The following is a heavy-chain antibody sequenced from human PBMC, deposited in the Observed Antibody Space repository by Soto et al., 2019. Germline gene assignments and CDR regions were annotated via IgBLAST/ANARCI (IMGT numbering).Heavy chain of an antibody. V-gene: IGHV3-73*01. CDR3: TARITMVRGVTHYFDY. Sequence: GGSLRLSCAASGFTFSGSAMHWVRQASGKGLEWVGRIRSKANSYATAYAASVKGRFTISRDDSKNTAYLQMNSLKTEDTAVYYCTARITMVRGVTHYFDYWGQGTLVTVSS. CDR2: IRSKANSYAT. D-gene: IGHD3-10*01. CDR1: GFTFSGSA. J-gene: IGHJ4*02.